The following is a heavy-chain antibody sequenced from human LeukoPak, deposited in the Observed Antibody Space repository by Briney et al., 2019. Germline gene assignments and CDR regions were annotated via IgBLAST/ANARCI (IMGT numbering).Heavy chain of an antibody. CDR2: IYYSGST. J-gene: IGHJ4*02. Sequence: NASETLSLTCTVSGGSVSTSGSYWGWIRQPPGKGLEWIATIYYSGSTYYNPSLKSRVTISVDTSKNQFSLQMSSVTAADTAVYYCAREEDSIAAAGTLFDYWGQGTLVTVSS. D-gene: IGHD6-13*01. CDR3: AREEDSIAAAGTLFDY. V-gene: IGHV4-39*07. CDR1: GGSVSTSGSY.